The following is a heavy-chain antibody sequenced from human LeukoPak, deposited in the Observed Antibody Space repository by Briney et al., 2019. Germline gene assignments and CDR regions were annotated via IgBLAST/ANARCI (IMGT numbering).Heavy chain of an antibody. J-gene: IGHJ1*01. D-gene: IGHD6-13*01. CDR3: ARRSSWTNYEYFQH. CDR2: INHSGST. CDR1: GGSFSGYY. V-gene: IGHV4-34*01. Sequence: PSETLSLTCAAYGGSFSGYYWSWSRQPPGKGLEWIGEINHSGSTNYNPSLKSRVTISVDTSKNQFSLKLSSVTAADTAVYYCARRSSWTNYEYFQHWGQGTLVTVSS.